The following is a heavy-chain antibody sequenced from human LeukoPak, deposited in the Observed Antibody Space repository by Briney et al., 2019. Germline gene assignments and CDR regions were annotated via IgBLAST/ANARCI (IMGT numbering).Heavy chain of an antibody. CDR2: TSWNSGSI. J-gene: IGHJ3*02. V-gene: IGHV3-9*01. CDR3: ARYYDFFSLDGEQSAQDAFDI. D-gene: IGHD3-3*01. Sequence: PGGSLRLSCAASGFTFDDYAMHWVRQAPGKGLEWVSGTSWNSGSIDYADSVKGRFTISRDNSKNTLYLQMNSLRAEDTAVYYCARYYDFFSLDGEQSAQDAFDIWGQGTMVTVSS. CDR1: GFTFDDYA.